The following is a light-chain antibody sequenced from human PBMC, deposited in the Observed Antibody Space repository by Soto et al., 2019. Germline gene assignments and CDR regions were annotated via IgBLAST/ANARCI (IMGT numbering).Light chain of an antibody. CDR3: GSWDNRLTAEV. J-gene: IGLJ2*01. CDR2: DDY. CDR1: DSNIGTHY. V-gene: IGLV1-51*01. Sequence: QSVLTQPPSVSAAPGQKVSISCSGSDSNIGTHYVSWYQQLPGTAPKLLIYDDYKRPSGIPDRFSGSKSGASASLGITGLQIEDEGDYFCGSWDNRLTAEVFGGGTKLTVL.